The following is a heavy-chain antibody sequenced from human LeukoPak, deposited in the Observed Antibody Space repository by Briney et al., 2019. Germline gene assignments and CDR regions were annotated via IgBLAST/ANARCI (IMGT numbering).Heavy chain of an antibody. D-gene: IGHD6-19*01. CDR3: ARASEGSAWYVDS. V-gene: IGHV3-23*01. CDR1: GFTFSSYP. Sequence: PGGSLRLSCAASGFTFSSYPMSWVRQTPGKGLEWISGISDSALSTYYTDSVKGRFTISRDDFKHTVYLQMNNLRAEDTAVYYCARASEGSAWYVDSWGQGTLVTVSS. J-gene: IGHJ4*02. CDR2: ISDSALST.